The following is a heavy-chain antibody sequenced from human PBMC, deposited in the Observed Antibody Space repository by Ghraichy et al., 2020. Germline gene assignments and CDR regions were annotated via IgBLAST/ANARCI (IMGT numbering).Heavy chain of an antibody. CDR1: GGSISSSSYY. CDR2: IYYSGST. J-gene: IGHJ4*02. CDR3: ARDAGGYYDSSGVDY. D-gene: IGHD3-22*01. Sequence: SETLSLTCTVSGGSISSSSYYWGWIRQPPGKGLEWIGSIYYSGSTYYNPSLKSRVTISVDTSKNQFSLKLSSVTAADTAVYYWARDAGGYYDSSGVDYWGQGTLVTVSS. V-gene: IGHV4-39*07.